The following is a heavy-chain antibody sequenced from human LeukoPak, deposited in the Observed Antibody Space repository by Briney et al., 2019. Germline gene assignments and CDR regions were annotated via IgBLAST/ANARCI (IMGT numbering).Heavy chain of an antibody. V-gene: IGHV3-30*18. D-gene: IGHD6-19*01. J-gene: IGHJ4*02. CDR3: AKDLDSSGWSPDY. CDR1: GFTFSSYG. CDR2: ISYDGSNK. Sequence: AGGSLRLSCAASGFTFSSYGMHWVRQAPGKGLEWVAVISYDGSNKYYADSVKGRFTISRDNSKNTLYLQMNSLRAEDTAVYYCAKDLDSSGWSPDYWGQGTLVTVSS.